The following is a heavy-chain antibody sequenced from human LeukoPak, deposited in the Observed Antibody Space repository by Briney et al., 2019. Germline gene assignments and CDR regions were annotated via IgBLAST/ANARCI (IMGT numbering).Heavy chain of an antibody. CDR2: IYGSGST. CDR1: GGSIRSY. J-gene: IGHJ4*02. CDR3: AKKSFRSGYSYGTSFDY. Sequence: SETLSLTCTVSGGSIRSYWSWIRQPAGKGLEWIGRIYGSGSTDYNPSLKSRVTMSIDTSKNQFSLNLISVTAADTAVYYCAKKSFRSGYSYGTSFDYWGQGTLVTVSS. D-gene: IGHD5-18*01. V-gene: IGHV4-4*07.